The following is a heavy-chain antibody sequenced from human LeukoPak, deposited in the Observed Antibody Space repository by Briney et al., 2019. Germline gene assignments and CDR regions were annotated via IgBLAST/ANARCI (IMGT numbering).Heavy chain of an antibody. CDR1: GFTFSTYW. J-gene: IGHJ4*02. CDR2: IKQDGGET. D-gene: IGHD2/OR15-2a*01. V-gene: IGHV3-7*01. Sequence: GGSLRLSCAASGFTFSTYWMTWVRQAPGKGLEWVANIKQDGGETYYVDSVKGRFTISRDNAKNSLYLQMNSLRAEDTAVYYCARGLSRYNYWGQGTLVTVSS. CDR3: ARGLSRYNY.